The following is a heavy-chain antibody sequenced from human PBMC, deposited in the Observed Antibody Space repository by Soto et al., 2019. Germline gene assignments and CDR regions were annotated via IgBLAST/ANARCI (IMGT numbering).Heavy chain of an antibody. Sequence: PGKSLKISCKTSGYSFTNYWIGWVRQMPGKGLEWMGIIYPGDSDTKYSPSFRGQVTISADKSISTAYLQWSNLKASDTAMYYCARHSSGLYYYGMDVWGQGTAVTVSS. V-gene: IGHV5-51*01. CDR3: ARHSSGLYYYGMDV. CDR2: IYPGDSDT. CDR1: GYSFTNYW. D-gene: IGHD6-19*01. J-gene: IGHJ6*02.